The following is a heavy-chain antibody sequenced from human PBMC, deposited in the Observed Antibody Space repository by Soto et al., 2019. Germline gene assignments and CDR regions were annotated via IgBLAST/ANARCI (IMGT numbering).Heavy chain of an antibody. V-gene: IGHV1-3*01. CDR3: ARDTGDGTFDF. CDR2: INAGYGNT. Sequence: ASVKVCCRASGYTFSSYAMHWVRQAPGQRLEWMGWINAGYGNTKSSQKFQDRVTISRDTSASTAYMELTSLRSEDTAVYYCARDTGDGTFDFWGQGTLVTVSS. J-gene: IGHJ4*02. D-gene: IGHD7-27*01. CDR1: GYTFSSYA.